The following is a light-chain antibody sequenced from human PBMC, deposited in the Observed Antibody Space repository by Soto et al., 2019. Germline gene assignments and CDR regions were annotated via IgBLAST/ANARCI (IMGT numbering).Light chain of an antibody. CDR1: QSISTY. CDR2: AAS. CDR3: QQSYSFMYT. Sequence: DIQMTQAPSSLSASVGDRVTITCRASQSISTYLNWYQQKPGKAPKLLIYAASSLQSGVPSRFSCSGSGTDFTLTISSLQPEDFATYYCQQSYSFMYTFGQGTKLEIK. J-gene: IGKJ2*01. V-gene: IGKV1-39*01.